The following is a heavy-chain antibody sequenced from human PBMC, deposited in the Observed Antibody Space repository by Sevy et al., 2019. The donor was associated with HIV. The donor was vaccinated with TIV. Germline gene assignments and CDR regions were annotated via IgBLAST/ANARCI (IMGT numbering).Heavy chain of an antibody. CDR3: ERSPPIVVVPGAPSWFDP. CDR1: GGSFSGYY. J-gene: IGHJ5*02. D-gene: IGHD2-2*01. Sequence: SETLSLTCAVHGGSFSGYYWNWIRQPPGKGLEWIGEINHSGSTNYNPSLKSRVTISVDTSKNHVSLKLSSVTAGDTAVYYCERSPPIVVVPGAPSWFDPWGQGTLVTVSS. V-gene: IGHV4-34*01. CDR2: INHSGST.